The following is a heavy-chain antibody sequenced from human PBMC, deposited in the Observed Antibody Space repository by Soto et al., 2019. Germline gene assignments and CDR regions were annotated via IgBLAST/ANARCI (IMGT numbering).Heavy chain of an antibody. J-gene: IGHJ5*02. V-gene: IGHV4-30-2*01. CDR1: GASISSGGYS. CDR3: ARDPAP. D-gene: IGHD2-2*01. Sequence: PSETLSLTCAVSGASISSGGYSWNWIRQPPGKGLEWLGYIYHNGATYYNPSLKSRVTISVDTSKNQFSLKLTSVTAADTAVYYCARDPAPWGQGTLVTVSS. CDR2: IYHNGAT.